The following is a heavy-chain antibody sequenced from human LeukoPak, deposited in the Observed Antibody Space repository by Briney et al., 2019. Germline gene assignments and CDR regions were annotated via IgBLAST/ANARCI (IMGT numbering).Heavy chain of an antibody. CDR1: GGSISSSSYY. CDR3: ARDLRGYGWFDP. J-gene: IGHJ5*02. D-gene: IGHD5-12*01. Sequence: SETLSLTCTVSGGSISSSSYYWGWIRQPPGKGLAWIGTIFYSGSTYYNPSLKSRVTMSVDTSNNEFSLKLSSVTAADTAVYYCARDLRGYGWFDPCGQGTLVTVSS. V-gene: IGHV4-39*07. CDR2: IFYSGST.